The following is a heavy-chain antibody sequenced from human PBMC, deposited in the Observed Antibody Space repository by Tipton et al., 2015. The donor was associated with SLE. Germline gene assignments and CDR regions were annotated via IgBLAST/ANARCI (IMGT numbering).Heavy chain of an antibody. J-gene: IGHJ5*02. V-gene: IGHV4-38-2*01. CDR1: GCSISSGSS. D-gene: IGHD2-15*01. Sequence: LRLSCAVSGCSISSGSSLGWIRQPPGKGLGWIGSIYHSGSTDYNPSLKSRVTITDDTPKNQFSLKLSSVTAADTAVYYCARGSGYCSGGSCYPNWFDPWGQGTLVTVSS. CDR3: ARGSGYCSGGSCYPNWFDP. CDR2: IYHSGST.